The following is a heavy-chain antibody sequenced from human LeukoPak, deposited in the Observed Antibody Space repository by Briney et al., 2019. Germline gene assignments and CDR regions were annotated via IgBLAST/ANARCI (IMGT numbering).Heavy chain of an antibody. Sequence: ASETLSRTCTVSGGSISSGSYYWSWIRQPAGKGLEWIGRIYTSGSADYNPSLESRLTISLDTSKNQFSLKLNSVTAADTAVYYCARDGSGYYDTSGYRNWGQGTLVTVSS. D-gene: IGHD3-22*01. V-gene: IGHV4-61*02. J-gene: IGHJ4*02. CDR1: GGSISSGSYY. CDR3: ARDGSGYYDTSGYRN. CDR2: IYTSGSA.